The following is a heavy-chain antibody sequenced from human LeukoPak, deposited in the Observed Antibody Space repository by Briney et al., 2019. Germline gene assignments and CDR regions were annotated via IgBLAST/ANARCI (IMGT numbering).Heavy chain of an antibody. V-gene: IGHV4-39*07. CDR3: ARITRRDGYNPRGIFDY. CDR1: GGSISSSSYY. J-gene: IGHJ4*02. Sequence: SETLSLTCSVSGGSISSSSYYWDWIRQPPGKGLEWIGSIYYSGSTYYNPSLKSRVTISVDTSKNQFSLKLSSVTAADTAVYYCARITRRDGYNPRGIFDYWGQGTLVTVSS. CDR2: IYYSGST. D-gene: IGHD5-24*01.